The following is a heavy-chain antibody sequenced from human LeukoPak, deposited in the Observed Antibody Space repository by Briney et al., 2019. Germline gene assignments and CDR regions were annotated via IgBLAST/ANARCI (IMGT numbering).Heavy chain of an antibody. D-gene: IGHD6-6*01. V-gene: IGHV1-2*02. Sequence: VKVSCKASGYTFTGYYMHWVRQAPGQGLEWMGWISPDSGATNYAQKFQGRVTMTRDSSISTAYMELSSLRSDDTAVYFCVREGYSTSSGPLDYWGQGTLVTVSS. J-gene: IGHJ4*02. CDR3: VREGYSTSSGPLDY. CDR1: GYTFTGYY. CDR2: ISPDSGAT.